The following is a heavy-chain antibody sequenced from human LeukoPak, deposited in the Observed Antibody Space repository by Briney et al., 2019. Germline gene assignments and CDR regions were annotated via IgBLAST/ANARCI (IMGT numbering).Heavy chain of an antibody. CDR3: ARGNIVVVPAALYSRHIDY. V-gene: IGHV4-34*01. CDR2: INHSGST. CDR1: GGSFSGYY. D-gene: IGHD2-2*01. J-gene: IGHJ4*02. Sequence: SETLSLTCAVYGGSFSGYYWSWIRQPPGKGLEWIGEINHSGSTNYNPSLKSRVTISVDTSKSQFSLKLSSVTAADTAVYYCARGNIVVVPAALYSRHIDYWGQGTLVTVSS.